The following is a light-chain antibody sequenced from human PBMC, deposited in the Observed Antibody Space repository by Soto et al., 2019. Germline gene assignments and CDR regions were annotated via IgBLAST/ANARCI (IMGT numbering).Light chain of an antibody. Sequence: DIQMTQSPSTLSASVGDRVTITCRASQSVSSWLAWYQQTPGKAPKLLIYDASSLERGVPSSFSCSGSGTEFTLTISSLQPDDFATYYCQQHKSHPYTFGQGTKLEIK. CDR1: QSVSSW. CDR3: QQHKSHPYT. J-gene: IGKJ2*01. CDR2: DAS. V-gene: IGKV1-5*01.